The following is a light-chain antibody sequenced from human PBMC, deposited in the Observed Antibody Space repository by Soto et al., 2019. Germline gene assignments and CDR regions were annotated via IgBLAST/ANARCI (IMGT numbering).Light chain of an antibody. Sequence: EVVLTQSPATLSLSPGERATLSCRASQSVSNYLAWYQKKPGQAPRLLIYDASNRATGVPARFSGSGSGTDFTLTISRLEPEDFAVYYCQQYGSSPPRTFGQGTKVDIK. V-gene: IGKV3-20*01. CDR2: DAS. CDR3: QQYGSSPPRT. J-gene: IGKJ1*01. CDR1: QSVSNY.